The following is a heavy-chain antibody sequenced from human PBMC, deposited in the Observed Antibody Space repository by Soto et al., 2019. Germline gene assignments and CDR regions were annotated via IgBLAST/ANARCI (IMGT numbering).Heavy chain of an antibody. CDR3: AKAPWNLAHTDYFDF. CDR2: ISSDGSNR. J-gene: IGHJ4*02. D-gene: IGHD1-1*01. CDR1: GFIFSSYA. Sequence: QVQLVESGGGVVQPGRSLRLSCAASGFIFSSYAMHWVRQAPGKGREWVAVISSDGSNRYYADSVGGRFTISRDNSENTVYLHMSSLTGDDTAVFYCAKAPWNLAHTDYFDFWGQGTLVTVSS. V-gene: IGHV3-30-3*01.